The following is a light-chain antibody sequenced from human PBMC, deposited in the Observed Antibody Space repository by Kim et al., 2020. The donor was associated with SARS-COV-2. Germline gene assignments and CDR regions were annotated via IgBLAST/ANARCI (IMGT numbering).Light chain of an antibody. Sequence: AGERATLSCRASQTVSSSYLVWYQQKPGQAPRRLNYGASNRATGIPDRFSGSGSGTDFTLTISRLEPEDFAVYYCQQYGTSPRLIFGGGTKVDIK. CDR1: QTVSSSY. J-gene: IGKJ4*01. CDR2: GAS. V-gene: IGKV3-20*01. CDR3: QQYGTSPRLI.